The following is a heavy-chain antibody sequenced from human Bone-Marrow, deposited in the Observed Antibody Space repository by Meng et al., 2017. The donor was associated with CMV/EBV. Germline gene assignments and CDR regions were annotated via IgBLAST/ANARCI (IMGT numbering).Heavy chain of an antibody. CDR3: PRSRGGYSWLDP. D-gene: IGHD5-12*01. Sequence: ASVKVSCKASGYTFTGYYMHWVRQAPGQGLEWMGWINPNSGGTNYTQKFQGRVTMTRDTSISTAYMELSRLRSDDTAVYYCPRSRGGYSWLDPWGQGTLVTVSS. J-gene: IGHJ5*02. CDR1: GYTFTGYY. CDR2: INPNSGGT. V-gene: IGHV1-2*02.